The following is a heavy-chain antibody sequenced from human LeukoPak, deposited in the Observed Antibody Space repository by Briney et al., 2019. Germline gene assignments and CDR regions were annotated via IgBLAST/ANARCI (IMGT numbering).Heavy chain of an antibody. CDR1: GVSISSYY. J-gene: IGHJ6*02. D-gene: IGHD6-13*01. Sequence: SETLSLTCTVSGVSISSYYWSWIRQPPGKGLEWIGYNYYRGSTNYNPSLKSRVTISVDTSKNQFSLKLSSVTAADTAVYYCARENVAAAGTAYYYYYGMDVWGQGPTVTVSS. CDR3: ARENVAAAGTAYYYYYGMDV. V-gene: IGHV4-59*01. CDR2: NYYRGST.